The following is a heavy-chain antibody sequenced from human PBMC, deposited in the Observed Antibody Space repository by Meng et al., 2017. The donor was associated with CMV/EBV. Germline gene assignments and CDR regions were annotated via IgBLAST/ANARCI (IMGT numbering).Heavy chain of an antibody. CDR2: ISYDGSNK. J-gene: IGHJ6*02. V-gene: IGHV3-30-3*01. CDR3: ARAIHGAQVVPAKLTVYYYGMDV. Sequence: GESLKISCAASGFTFSSYAMHWVRQAPGKGLEWVAVISYDGSNKYYADSVKGRFTISRDNSKNTLYLQMNSLRAEDTAMYYCARAIHGAQVVPAKLTVYYYGMDVWGQGTTVTVSS. CDR1: GFTFSSYA. D-gene: IGHD2-2*01.